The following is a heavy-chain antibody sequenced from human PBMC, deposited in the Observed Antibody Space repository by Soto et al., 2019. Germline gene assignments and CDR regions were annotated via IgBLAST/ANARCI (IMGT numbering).Heavy chain of an antibody. J-gene: IGHJ4*02. CDR1: GGSISGFY. V-gene: IGHV4-59*01. CDR3: ARDSRPYCGGACHPDS. D-gene: IGHD2-21*02. Sequence: QVQLQESGPGLVKPSETLSLTCTVSGGSISGFYWSWIRQPPGKGLEWIGYMYYNGNTNYNPSLRRRLTISVDRSKNQSSLNLRSVTAADTAVYYCARDSRPYCGGACHPDSWGQGTLVIVSS. CDR2: MYYNGNT.